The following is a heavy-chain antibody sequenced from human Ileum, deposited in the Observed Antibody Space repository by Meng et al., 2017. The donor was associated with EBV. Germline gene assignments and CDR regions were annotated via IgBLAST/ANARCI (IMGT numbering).Heavy chain of an antibody. CDR2: IHHTRGP. CDR3: ASNGAFSLDH. CDR1: GDSISNEHW. V-gene: IGHV4-4*02. Sequence: QVQLQESGPGLVGPSGTLSPTGSVSGDSISNEHWWSWVRQSPGKGLEWIGEIHHTRGPNYNPSLKSRVIISVDKSNNHFSLRLSAVTAADTAVYYCASNGAFSLDHWGQGTLVTVSS. J-gene: IGHJ4*02. D-gene: IGHD2-8*01.